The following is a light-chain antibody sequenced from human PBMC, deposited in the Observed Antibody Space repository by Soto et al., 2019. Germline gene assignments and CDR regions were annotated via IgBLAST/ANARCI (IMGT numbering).Light chain of an antibody. Sequence: QSVLAQPASVSGSPGQSITISCTGTSNDVGGYDYVSWYQQHPGKAPKLIIYEVVNRPSGISSRFSGSKSGNTASLTISGLQPEDEADYYCSSYAGTYIYVFGTGTKVTVL. V-gene: IGLV2-14*01. CDR1: SNDVGGYDY. CDR3: SSYAGTYIYV. J-gene: IGLJ1*01. CDR2: EVV.